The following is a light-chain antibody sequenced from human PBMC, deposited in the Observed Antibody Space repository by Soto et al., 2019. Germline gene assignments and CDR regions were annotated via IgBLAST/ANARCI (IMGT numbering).Light chain of an antibody. V-gene: IGKV3D-20*02. CDR2: DVS. Sequence: EIVLPQSPGTLSLSPGESATLSCRARQSVSSSYLAWYQQKPGQAPRLLIYDVSYRATGIPVRFSGSGSGTDFTLTISSLEPEDFAVYYCQQRSDWLPITFGQGTRLEIK. CDR3: QQRSDWLPIT. CDR1: QSVSSSY. J-gene: IGKJ5*01.